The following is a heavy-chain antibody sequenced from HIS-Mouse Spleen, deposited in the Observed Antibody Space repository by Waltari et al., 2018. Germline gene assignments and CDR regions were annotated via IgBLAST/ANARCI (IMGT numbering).Heavy chain of an antibody. CDR3: AREIPYSSSWYDWYFDL. V-gene: IGHV4-39*07. CDR1: VGSISSRSYY. Sequence: QLQLQESGPGLVKPSETLSLTCTVSVGSISSRSYYRGGVRQPPGKGLEWIGSIYYSGSTYYNPSLKSRVTISVDTSKNQFSLKLSSVTAADTAVYYCAREIPYSSSWYDWYFDLWGRGTLVTVSS. CDR2: IYYSGST. J-gene: IGHJ2*01. D-gene: IGHD6-13*01.